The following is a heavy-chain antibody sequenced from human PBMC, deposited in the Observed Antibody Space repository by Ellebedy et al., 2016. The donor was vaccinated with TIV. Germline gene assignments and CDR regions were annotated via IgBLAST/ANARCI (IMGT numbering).Heavy chain of an antibody. Sequence: GESLKISCKGSAYNFTNYWIGWVRQMPGKGLEWMGIIFPGDSDTRYSPSFQGQVTISADKSISTAYLQWSSLKASDTAMYYCARTLVRGAADAFDIWGQGTMVTVSS. CDR1: AYNFTNYW. CDR3: ARTLVRGAADAFDI. V-gene: IGHV5-51*01. D-gene: IGHD3-10*01. J-gene: IGHJ3*02. CDR2: IFPGDSDT.